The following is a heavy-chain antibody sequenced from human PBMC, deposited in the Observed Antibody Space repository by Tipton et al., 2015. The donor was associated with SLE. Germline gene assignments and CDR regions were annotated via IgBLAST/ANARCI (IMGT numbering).Heavy chain of an antibody. Sequence: SLRLSCAASGLTFSTYWMDWVRQAPGKGLVWVARIKSDGIEKAYADSVKGRFTISRDNAKNTLYLQMRSLRVEDTGIYYCARAPTISVAGTTDPFGMDVWGPGTRVTVSS. J-gene: IGHJ6*02. CDR1: GLTFSTYW. D-gene: IGHD6-19*01. V-gene: IGHV3-74*01. CDR2: IKSDGIEK. CDR3: ARAPTISVAGTTDPFGMDV.